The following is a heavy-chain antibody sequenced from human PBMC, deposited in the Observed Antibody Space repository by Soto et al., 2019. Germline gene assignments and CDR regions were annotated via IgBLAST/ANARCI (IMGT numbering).Heavy chain of an antibody. CDR3: ARNRYCSGGSCYSRDYYYYYCMDV. V-gene: IGHV1-69*01. J-gene: IGHJ6*02. Sequence: QVQLVQSGAEVKKPGSSVKVSCKASGGTFSSYAISWVRQAPGQGLEWMGGIIPIFGTANYAQKFQGRVTITADESTSTAYMELSSLRSEDTAVYYCARNRYCSGGSCYSRDYYYYYCMDVWGQGTTVTVSS. CDR1: GGTFSSYA. D-gene: IGHD2-15*01. CDR2: IIPIFGTA.